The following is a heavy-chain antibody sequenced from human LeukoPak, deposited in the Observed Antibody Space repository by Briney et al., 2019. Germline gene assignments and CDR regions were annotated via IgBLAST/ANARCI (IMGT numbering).Heavy chain of an antibody. CDR3: VRDLFAYDSSGYYFDY. CDR1: GYTFTSYY. V-gene: IGHV1-46*01. J-gene: IGHJ4*02. D-gene: IGHD3-22*01. Sequence: ASVKVSCKTSGYTFTSYYMHWVRQAPGQGLEWMGIINPRGGSTSYAQKFQGRVTMTRDTPTSTVYMELSSLRSEDTAVYYCVRDLFAYDSSGYYFDYWGQGTLVTVSS. CDR2: INPRGGST.